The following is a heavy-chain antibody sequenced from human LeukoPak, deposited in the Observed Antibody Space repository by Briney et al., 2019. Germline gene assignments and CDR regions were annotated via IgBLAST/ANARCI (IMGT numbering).Heavy chain of an antibody. Sequence: PGGSLRLSCAASGFTFSSYGMHWVRQAPGKGLEWVAVISYDGSNKYYADSVKGRFTISRDNSKNTLYLQMDSLRAEDTAVNYCARGPAPSGVYYYYYGMDVWGQGTTVTVSS. V-gene: IGHV3-30*03. CDR1: GFTFSSYG. CDR2: ISYDGSNK. J-gene: IGHJ6*02. D-gene: IGHD3-3*01. CDR3: ARGPAPSGVYYYYYGMDV.